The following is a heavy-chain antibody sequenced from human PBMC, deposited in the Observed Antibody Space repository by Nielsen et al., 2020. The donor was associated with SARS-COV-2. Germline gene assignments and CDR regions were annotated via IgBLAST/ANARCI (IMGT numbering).Heavy chain of an antibody. J-gene: IGHJ5*02. D-gene: IGHD2-2*01. V-gene: IGHV1-46*04. Sequence: ASVKVSCKASGYTFTSYYMHWVRQASGQGLEWMGIINPSGGSTSYAQRLQGRLTMTRDTSTSTVYMELSSLTSEDTAVYYCARDPDCRGTNCPRVGWFDPWGQGTLVTVSS. CDR2: INPSGGST. CDR1: GYTFTSYY. CDR3: ARDPDCRGTNCPRVGWFDP.